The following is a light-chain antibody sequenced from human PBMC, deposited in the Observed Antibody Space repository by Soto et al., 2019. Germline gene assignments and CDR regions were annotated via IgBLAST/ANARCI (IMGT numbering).Light chain of an antibody. V-gene: IGLV2-14*01. J-gene: IGLJ1*01. CDR2: EVS. Sequence: QSALTQPASVSGSPGQSITISCTGTSSDVGGYNYVSWYQQHPGKAPKLMIYEVSNRPSGVSNRFSGTKSGNTASLTISGLQAEDEAYYYCCSYTSSSTPYVFGTGTKVTVL. CDR3: CSYTSSSTPYV. CDR1: SSDVGGYNY.